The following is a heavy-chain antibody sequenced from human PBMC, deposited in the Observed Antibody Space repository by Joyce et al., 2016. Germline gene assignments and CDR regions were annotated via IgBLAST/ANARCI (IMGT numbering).Heavy chain of an antibody. CDR1: GFTFSTYS. J-gene: IGHJ4*02. CDR2: ISPSSSTI. CDR3: ARDITGSTNPFDY. D-gene: IGHD1-7*01. V-gene: IGHV3-48*04. Sequence: EVQLVESGGGLVQPGGSLRLSCAASGFTFSTYSMNWVRQAPGKGLEWVSYISPSSSTIYHADSVKGRFTIPRDNAKNSLYLQMNSLRAEDTAVYYCARDITGSTNPFDYWGQGTLVTVSS.